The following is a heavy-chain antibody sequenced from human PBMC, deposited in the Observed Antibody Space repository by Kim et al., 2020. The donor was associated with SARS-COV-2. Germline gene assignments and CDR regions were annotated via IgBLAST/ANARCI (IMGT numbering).Heavy chain of an antibody. Sequence: NPSLKSRVTISVDTSKNQFCLKRSSVTAADTAVYYCARATYYDFWGGYADAFDIWGQGTMVTVSS. CDR3: ARATYYDFWGGYADAFDI. J-gene: IGHJ3*02. V-gene: IGHV4-59*01. D-gene: IGHD3-3*01.